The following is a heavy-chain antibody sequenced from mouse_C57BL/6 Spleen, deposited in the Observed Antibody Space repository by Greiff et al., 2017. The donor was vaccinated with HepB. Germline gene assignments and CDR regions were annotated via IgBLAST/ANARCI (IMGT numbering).Heavy chain of an antibody. J-gene: IGHJ4*01. CDR2: IDPSDSYT. CDR1: GYTFTSYW. Sequence: QVHVKQPGAELVMPGASVKLSCKASGYTFTSYWMHWVKQRPGQGLEWIGEIDPSDSYTNYNQKFKGKSTLTVDKSSSTAYMQLSSLTSEDSAVYYCARRSLYYSNYYYAMDYWGQGTSVTVSS. CDR3: ARRSLYYSNYYYAMDY. D-gene: IGHD2-5*01. V-gene: IGHV1-69*01.